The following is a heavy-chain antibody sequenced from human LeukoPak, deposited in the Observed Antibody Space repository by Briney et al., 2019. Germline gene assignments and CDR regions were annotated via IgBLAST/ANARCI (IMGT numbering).Heavy chain of an antibody. CDR2: FDLDDGET. V-gene: IGHV1-24*01. CDR3: ATVNSDYYDSSGYPYYFDY. Sequence: ASVKVTCKVSGYTLTELYMHWVRQAPGKGLEWMGGFDLDDGETIYAEKFQGRVTMTEDTSTDTAYMELSSLRSEDTAVYYCATVNSDYYDSSGYPYYFDYWGQGTLVTVSS. D-gene: IGHD3-22*01. CDR1: GYTLTELY. J-gene: IGHJ4*02.